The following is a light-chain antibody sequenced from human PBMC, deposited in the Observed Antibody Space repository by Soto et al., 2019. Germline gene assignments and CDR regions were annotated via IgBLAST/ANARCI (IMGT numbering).Light chain of an antibody. CDR1: SGSIASNY. J-gene: IGLJ3*02. CDR3: QSYDSSNFWV. Sequence: KFMLTQPHSVSESPGKTVTISCTRSSGSIASNYVQWYQQRPGSAPTTVIYEDNQRPSGVPDRFSGSIDSSSNSASLTISGLKTEDEADYYCQSYDSSNFWVFGGGTKLTVL. CDR2: EDN. V-gene: IGLV6-57*03.